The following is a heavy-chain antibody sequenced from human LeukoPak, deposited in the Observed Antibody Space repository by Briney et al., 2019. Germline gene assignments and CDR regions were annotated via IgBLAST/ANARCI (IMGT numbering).Heavy chain of an antibody. J-gene: IGHJ4*02. CDR1: RYTFTDFG. D-gene: IGHD6-13*01. CDR2: INTGNGNT. CDR3: ARDFYFRGSSWHGMDY. V-gene: IGHV1-3*04. Sequence: GASVKVSCKTSRYTFTDFGVHWVRQAPGQRLEWMGWINTGNGNTKYSQKFQGRVTITRDTSASTAYMELSSLRSEDTAIYYCARDFYFRGSSWHGMDYWGQGTLVTVSS.